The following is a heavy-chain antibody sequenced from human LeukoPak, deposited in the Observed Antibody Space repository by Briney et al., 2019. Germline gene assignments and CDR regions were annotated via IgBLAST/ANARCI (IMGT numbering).Heavy chain of an antibody. Sequence: ASVKVSCKASGYTFTSYYMHWVRQAPGQGLEWMGIINPSGGSTSYAQKFQGRVTMTRDTSTSTVYMELSSLRSEDTAVYYCARDLIGGYCSGGSCYRTTTGCYYGMDVWGQGTTVTVSS. D-gene: IGHD2-15*01. CDR2: INPSGGST. V-gene: IGHV1-46*01. CDR3: ARDLIGGYCSGGSCYRTTTGCYYGMDV. CDR1: GYTFTSYY. J-gene: IGHJ6*02.